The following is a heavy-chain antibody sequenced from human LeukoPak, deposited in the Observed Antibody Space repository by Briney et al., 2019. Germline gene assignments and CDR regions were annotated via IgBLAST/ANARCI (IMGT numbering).Heavy chain of an antibody. CDR3: ARGTGSLSY. CDR2: VFTSGNT. Sequence: SETLSLTCAVSGGSITRGSYYWTWIRQPAGKALEWIGHVFTSGNTNYNPSLKGRVTISIETSKSQFSLNLNSVTAADTAVYYCARGTGSLSYWGHGILVTVSS. J-gene: IGHJ4*01. CDR1: GGSITRGSYY. V-gene: IGHV4-61*09. D-gene: IGHD3-10*01.